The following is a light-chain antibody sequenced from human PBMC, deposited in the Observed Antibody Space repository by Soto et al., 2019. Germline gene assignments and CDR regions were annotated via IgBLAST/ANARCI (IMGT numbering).Light chain of an antibody. Sequence: QSVLTQPPSASGSPGQSVTISCTGTSSDVGGYNYVSWYQQHPGKAPKLMIYEASKRPSGVPDRFSGSKSGNTASLTVSRLQAEDEADYYCSSYAGSNNFVFGTGTKVTVL. CDR2: EAS. J-gene: IGLJ1*01. CDR1: SSDVGGYNY. CDR3: SSYAGSNNFV. V-gene: IGLV2-8*01.